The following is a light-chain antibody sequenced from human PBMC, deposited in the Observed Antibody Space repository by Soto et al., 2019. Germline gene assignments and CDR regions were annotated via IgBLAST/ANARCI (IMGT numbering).Light chain of an antibody. J-gene: IGKJ1*01. V-gene: IGKV1-39*01. CDR3: QQSYSTPWT. CDR2: AAS. Sequence: DIQMTQSPSSLFASVGVRVTITCRASQSISSSLNWYQQKPGKAPKLLIYAASSLQSGVPSRFGGSGSGTDFTLTISSLQPEDFATYYCQQSYSTPWTFGQGTKVEIK. CDR1: QSISSS.